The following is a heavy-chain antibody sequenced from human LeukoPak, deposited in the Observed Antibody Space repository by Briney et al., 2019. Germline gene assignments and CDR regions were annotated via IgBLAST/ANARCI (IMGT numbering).Heavy chain of an antibody. CDR1: GFTFSSYG. CDR3: AKGGIVATIRGYFDY. Sequence: PGRSLRLSCAASGFTFSSYGMHWVRQAPGKGLEWVAVISYDGSNKYYADSVKGRFTISRDNSKNTLYLQMNSLRAEDTAVYYCAKGGIVATIRGYFDYWGQGTLVTVSS. J-gene: IGHJ4*02. CDR2: ISYDGSNK. D-gene: IGHD5-12*01. V-gene: IGHV3-30*18.